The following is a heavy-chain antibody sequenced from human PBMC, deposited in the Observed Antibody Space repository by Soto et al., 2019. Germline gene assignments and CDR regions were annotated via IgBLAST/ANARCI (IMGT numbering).Heavy chain of an antibody. CDR2: INHSGST. D-gene: IGHD5-18*01. V-gene: IGHV4-34*01. CDR1: GGSFSGYY. Sequence: SEILSLTCAVYGGSFSGYYWSWIRQPPGKGLEWIGEINHSGSTNYNPSLKSRVTISVDTSKNQFSLKLSSVTAADTAVYYCARGPHRDGYSGPSGTRRFDYWGQGTLVTVSS. J-gene: IGHJ4*02. CDR3: ARGPHRDGYSGPSGTRRFDY.